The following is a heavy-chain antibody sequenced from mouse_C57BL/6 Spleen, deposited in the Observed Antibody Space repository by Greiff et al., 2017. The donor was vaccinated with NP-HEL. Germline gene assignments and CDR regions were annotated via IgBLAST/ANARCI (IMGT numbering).Heavy chain of an antibody. J-gene: IGHJ1*03. D-gene: IGHD1-1*01. CDR1: GFNIKDYY. Sequence: EVKLQQSGAELVKPGASVKLSCTASGFNIKDYYMHWVKQRTEQGLEWIGRIDPEDGETKYAPKFQGKATITADTSSNTAYLQLSSLTSEDTAVYYCARRRPVATGYFDVWGTGTTVTVSS. V-gene: IGHV14-2*01. CDR3: ARRRPVATGYFDV. CDR2: IDPEDGET.